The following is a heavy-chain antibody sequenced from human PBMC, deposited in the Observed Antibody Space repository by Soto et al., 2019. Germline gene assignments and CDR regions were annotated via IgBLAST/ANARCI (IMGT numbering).Heavy chain of an antibody. CDR1: GGSISSYY. Sequence: PSETLSLTCTVSGGSISSYYWSWIRQPAGKGLEWIGRIYTSGSTNYNPSLKSRVTMSVDTSKNQSSLKLSSVTAADTAVYYCAREVITFGGVIVLDYWGQGTLVTVSS. CDR2: IYTSGST. V-gene: IGHV4-4*07. D-gene: IGHD3-16*02. CDR3: AREVITFGGVIVLDY. J-gene: IGHJ4*02.